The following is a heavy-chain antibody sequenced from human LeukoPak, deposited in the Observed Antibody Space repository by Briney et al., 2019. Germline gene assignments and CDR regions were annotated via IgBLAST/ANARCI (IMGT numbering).Heavy chain of an antibody. V-gene: IGHV1-46*01. J-gene: IGHJ4*02. Sequence: ASVKDSSKASGYTFTTYYMHWGRQAPGQGLEWMGIINPSGGSTSYAQKFQGRVTMTRDTSTSTVYMELSSLRSEDTAVYYCARAPPYDSGGSSRCPDYSGEGALVTVSS. CDR3: ARAPPYDSGGSSRCPDY. D-gene: IGHD3-22*01. CDR1: GYTFTTYY. CDR2: INPSGGST.